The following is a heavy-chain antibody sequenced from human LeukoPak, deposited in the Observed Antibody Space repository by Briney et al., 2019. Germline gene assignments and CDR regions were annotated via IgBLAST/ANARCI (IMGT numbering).Heavy chain of an antibody. V-gene: IGHV3-7*01. CDR3: AKEGEIGWFDP. Sequence: GGSLRLSCAASGFTFSSYWMSWVRQAPGKGLEWVANIKQDGSEKYYVDSVKGRFTISRDNSKNTLYLQMNSLRAEDTAVYYCAKEGEIGWFDPWGQGTLVTVSS. J-gene: IGHJ5*02. CDR2: IKQDGSEK. D-gene: IGHD2/OR15-2a*01. CDR1: GFTFSSYW.